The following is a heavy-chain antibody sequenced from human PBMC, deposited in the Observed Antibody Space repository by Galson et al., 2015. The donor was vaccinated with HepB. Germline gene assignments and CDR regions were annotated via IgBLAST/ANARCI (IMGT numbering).Heavy chain of an antibody. CDR2: INAGNGNT. CDR1: GYTFTSYA. D-gene: IGHD3-10*01. V-gene: IGHV1-3*01. Sequence: SVKVSCKASGYTFTSYAMHWVRQAPGQRLEWMGWINAGNGNTKYSQKFQGRVTITRDTSASTAYMELSSLRSEDTAVYYCARDKLLWFGETYTPFDYWGQGTLVTVSS. J-gene: IGHJ4*02. CDR3: ARDKLLWFGETYTPFDY.